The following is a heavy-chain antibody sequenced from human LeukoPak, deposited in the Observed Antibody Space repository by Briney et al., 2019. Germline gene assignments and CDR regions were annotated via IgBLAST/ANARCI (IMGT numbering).Heavy chain of an antibody. D-gene: IGHD3-10*01. J-gene: IGHJ5*02. CDR1: GYTFSNYG. CDR2: ISGYNGDT. CDR3: ARGSVSGNWFDP. V-gene: IGHV1-18*01. Sequence: ASVEVSCKASGYTFSNYGITWVRQAPGQGLEWMGWISGYNGDTKSPQKFQGRVTMTTDTSTNTAYMELKSLRSDDTAIYYCARGSVSGNWFDPWGQGTLVTVSS.